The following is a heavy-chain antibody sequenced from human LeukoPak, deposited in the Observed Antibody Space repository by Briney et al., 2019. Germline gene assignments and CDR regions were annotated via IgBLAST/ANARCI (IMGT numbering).Heavy chain of an antibody. V-gene: IGHV1-18*01. D-gene: IGHD6-19*01. CDR1: GYTFSSYG. CDR2: ISAYNGNT. Sequence: ASVKVSCKASGYTFSSYGIGWVRQAPGQGLERMGWISAYNGNTNYAQKLQGRVTMTTDTSTSTAYMELRSLRSDDTAVYYCARAVVGGWYFDYWGQGTLVTVSS. J-gene: IGHJ4*02. CDR3: ARAVVGGWYFDY.